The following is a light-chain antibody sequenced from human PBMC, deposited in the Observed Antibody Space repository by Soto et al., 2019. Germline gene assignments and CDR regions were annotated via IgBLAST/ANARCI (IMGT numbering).Light chain of an antibody. CDR2: RNH. J-gene: IGLJ2*01. Sequence: QSVLTQSPSASGTPGQRVTISCSASSSNFVSNSVSWYQHVPGTAPKLLISRNHQRPSGVPDRFSASKSGTSASLAISDLRSEDEADYYCAAWDDSLNGVVFGGGTKLTVL. CDR3: AAWDDSLNGVV. CDR1: SSNFVSNS. V-gene: IGLV1-47*01.